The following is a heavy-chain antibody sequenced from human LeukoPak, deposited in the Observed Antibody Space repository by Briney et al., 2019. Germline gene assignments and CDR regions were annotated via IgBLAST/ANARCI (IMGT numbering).Heavy chain of an antibody. CDR3: ARGVAAAITDWSDP. Sequence: ASVKVSCKASGYTFTDYYMHWVRQAPGQGLEWMGWINPNSGGTNYAQKLQGRVTMTTDTSTSTAYMELRSLRSDDTAVYYCARGVAAAITDWSDPWGQGTLVTVSS. J-gene: IGHJ5*02. CDR2: INPNSGGT. V-gene: IGHV1-2*02. D-gene: IGHD2-2*02. CDR1: GYTFTDYY.